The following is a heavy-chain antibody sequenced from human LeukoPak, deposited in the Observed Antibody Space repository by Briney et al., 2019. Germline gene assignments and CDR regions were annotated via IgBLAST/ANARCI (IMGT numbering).Heavy chain of an antibody. CDR1: GLTVSSSY. J-gene: IGHJ4*02. CDR2: IYSDGGT. CDR3: ARESSWSFDY. V-gene: IGHV3-66*01. Sequence: GGSLRLSCAASGLTVSSSYMSWVRQAPGKGLEWVSVIYSDGGTYYADSVMDRFTISRDNSKNTLYLQMNSLRAEDTALYYCARESSWSFDYWGQGTLVTVSS. D-gene: IGHD6-13*01.